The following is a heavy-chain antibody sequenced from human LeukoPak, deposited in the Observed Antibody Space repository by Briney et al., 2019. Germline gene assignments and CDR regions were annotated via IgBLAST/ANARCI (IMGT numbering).Heavy chain of an antibody. D-gene: IGHD3-16*01. Sequence: GGSLRLSCIASGFTLSRYIMNWVRQAPGKGLEWVSSISSSSSYIYYADSVKGRFTISRDNAKNSLYLQMNSLRAEDTAVYYCARGGAFDYWGQGTLVTVSS. CDR1: GFTLSRYI. CDR2: ISSSSSYI. V-gene: IGHV3-21*01. J-gene: IGHJ4*02. CDR3: ARGGAFDY.